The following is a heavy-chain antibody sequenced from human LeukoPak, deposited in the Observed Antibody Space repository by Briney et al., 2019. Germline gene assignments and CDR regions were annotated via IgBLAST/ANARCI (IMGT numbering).Heavy chain of an antibody. V-gene: IGHV3-74*01. J-gene: IGHJ1*01. CDR1: GFTFSGYW. CDR2: VNSDGSSA. Sequence: GGSLRLSCAVSGFTFSGYWMNWVRQAPGKGLVRVSRVNSDGSSATYADSVKGRFTISRDNAKNMLFLQMNSLRVEDTAVYYCTRDWYSSSWDWGQGTLVTVSS. D-gene: IGHD6-13*01. CDR3: TRDWYSSSWD.